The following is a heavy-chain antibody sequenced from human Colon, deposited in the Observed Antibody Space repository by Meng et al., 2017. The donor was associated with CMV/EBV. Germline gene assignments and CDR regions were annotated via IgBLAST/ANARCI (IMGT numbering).Heavy chain of an antibody. CDR1: GFIFNDHY. CDR3: SRDLFD. J-gene: IGHJ4*02. Sequence: SLSLSCAASGFIFNDHYMDWVRQAPGKGLEWVGRSRIKAFNYATEYAASVQGRFTISRDDSKTSVYLDMNSLRAEDTAVYYCSRDLFDWGQGTLVTVSS. V-gene: IGHV3-72*01. D-gene: IGHD2-21*01. CDR2: SRIKAFNYAT.